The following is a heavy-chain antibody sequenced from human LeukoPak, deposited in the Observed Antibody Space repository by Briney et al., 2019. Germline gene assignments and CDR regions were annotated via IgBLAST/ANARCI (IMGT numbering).Heavy chain of an antibody. Sequence: GGSLRLSCAASGFTFSSYAMHWVRQAPGKGLEWVAVISYDGSNKYYADSVKGRFTISRDNSKNTLYLQMNSLRAEDTAVYYCARTYYYGSGSYRGTYWGQGTLVTVSS. CDR1: GFTFSSYA. J-gene: IGHJ4*02. CDR2: ISYDGSNK. D-gene: IGHD3-10*01. V-gene: IGHV3-30*04. CDR3: ARTYYYGSGSYRGTY.